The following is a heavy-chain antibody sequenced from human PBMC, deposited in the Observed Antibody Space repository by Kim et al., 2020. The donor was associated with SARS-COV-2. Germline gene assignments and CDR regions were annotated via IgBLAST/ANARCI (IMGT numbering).Heavy chain of an antibody. D-gene: IGHD2-15*01. CDR2: IYHSGST. V-gene: IGHV4-4*02. CDR1: GGSISSSNW. J-gene: IGHJ5*02. CDR3: ASSRDEYCSGGSCPTNWFDP. Sequence: SETLSLTCAVSGGSISSSNWWSWVRQPPGKGLEWIGEIYHSGSTNYNPSLKSRVTISVDKSKNQFSLKLSSVTAADTAVYYCASSRDEYCSGGSCPTNWFDPWGQGTLVTVSS.